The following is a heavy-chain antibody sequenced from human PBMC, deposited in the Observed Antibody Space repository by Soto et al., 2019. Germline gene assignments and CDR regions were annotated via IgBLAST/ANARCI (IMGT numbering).Heavy chain of an antibody. J-gene: IGHJ4*02. CDR3: ARHVGRWHFDS. Sequence: QLQLQESGPGVGKPSETLSLTCTVSGGSMSSSSHFWAWIRQSPGKGLEWIGSIYYAGNTYYNPPPKSRVTISVDTSKNQCSLRVNSVTAADTAVFYCARHVGRWHFDSWGQGTLVTVSA. D-gene: IGHD1-26*01. CDR1: GGSMSSSSHF. CDR2: IYYAGNT. V-gene: IGHV4-39*01.